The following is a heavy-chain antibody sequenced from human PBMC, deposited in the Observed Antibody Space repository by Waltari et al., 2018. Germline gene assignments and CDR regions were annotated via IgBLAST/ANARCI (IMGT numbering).Heavy chain of an antibody. CDR3: ARVLKRITMIVVVMGAFDI. CDR1: GGSFSGYY. Sequence: QVQLQQWGAGLLKPSETLSLTCAVYGGSFSGYYWSWIRQPPGKGLEWIGEINHSGSTNYNRSVKSRVTISVDTSKNQFSLKLSSVTAADTAVYYCARVLKRITMIVVVMGAFDIWGQGTMVTVSS. D-gene: IGHD3-22*01. V-gene: IGHV4-34*01. J-gene: IGHJ3*02. CDR2: INHSGST.